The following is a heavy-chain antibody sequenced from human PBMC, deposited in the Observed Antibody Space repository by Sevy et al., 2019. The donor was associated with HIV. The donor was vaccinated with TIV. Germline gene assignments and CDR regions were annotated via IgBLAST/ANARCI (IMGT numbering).Heavy chain of an antibody. Sequence: SETLSLTCTVSGGSISSGSSYWNWIRQPAGKGLEWIGRIYTSGNTNYNPSLKSRVSISIDTSKNQISLKLTSVTAADTAVYYCAREPTTVPHYYYYYMDVWGKGTTVTVSS. J-gene: IGHJ6*03. CDR1: GGSISSGSSY. CDR3: AREPTTVPHYYYYYMDV. D-gene: IGHD4-17*01. V-gene: IGHV4-61*02. CDR2: IYTSGNT.